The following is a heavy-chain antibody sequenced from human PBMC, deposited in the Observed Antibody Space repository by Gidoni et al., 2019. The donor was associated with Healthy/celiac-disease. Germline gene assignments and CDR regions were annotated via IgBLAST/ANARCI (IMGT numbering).Heavy chain of an antibody. V-gene: IGHV3-23*01. CDR2: ISGSGGST. Sequence: EVQLLESGGGLVQPGGSLRLSCAASGFTFSSYAMSWVRQAPGKGLEWVSAISGSGGSTYYADAVKGRFTISRDNSKNTLYLQMNSLRAEDTAVYYCAKVMEYYDFWSGYSPPFDYWGQGTLVTVSS. J-gene: IGHJ4*02. CDR1: GFTFSSYA. CDR3: AKVMEYYDFWSGYSPPFDY. D-gene: IGHD3-3*01.